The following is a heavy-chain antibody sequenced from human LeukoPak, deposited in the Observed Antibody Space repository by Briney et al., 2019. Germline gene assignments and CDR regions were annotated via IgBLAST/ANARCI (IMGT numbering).Heavy chain of an antibody. Sequence: GGSLRLSCAASGFTFDDYAMHWVRQAPGKGLEWVSGISWNSGSIGYADSVKGRFTISRDNAKNSLYLQMNSLRAEDMALYYCAKDMYSSGWSALDYWGQGTLVTVSS. J-gene: IGHJ4*02. CDR3: AKDMYSSGWSALDY. CDR1: GFTFDDYA. D-gene: IGHD6-19*01. V-gene: IGHV3-9*03. CDR2: ISWNSGSI.